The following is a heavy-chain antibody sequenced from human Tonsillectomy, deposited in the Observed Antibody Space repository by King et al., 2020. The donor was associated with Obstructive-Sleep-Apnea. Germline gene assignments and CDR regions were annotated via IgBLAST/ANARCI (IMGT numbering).Heavy chain of an antibody. J-gene: IGHJ6*02. CDR3: ARPKKKGDSSSTYYYYYGMDV. CDR1: GYSFTSYW. CDR2: IDPSDSYT. Sequence: VQLVESGAEVKKPGESLRISCKGSGYSFTSYWISWVRQMPGKGLEWMGRIDPSDSYTNYSPSFQGHVTISADKSISTAYLQWSSLRASDTAMYYCARPKKKGDSSSTYYYYYGMDVWGQGTTVTVSS. D-gene: IGHD6-6*01. V-gene: IGHV5-10-1*03.